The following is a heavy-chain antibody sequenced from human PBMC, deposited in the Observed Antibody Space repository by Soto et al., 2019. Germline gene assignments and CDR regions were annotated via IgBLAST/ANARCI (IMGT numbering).Heavy chain of an antibody. V-gene: IGHV3-33*01. J-gene: IGHJ4*02. Sequence: QVQLVESGGGVVQPGRSLRLSCAASGFTFSSYGMHWDRQAPGKGLEWVAVIWYDGSNKYYADSVKGRFTISRDNSKNTLYLQMNSLRAEDTAVYYCARDMYSSSWYVPIDYWGQGTLVTVSS. CDR3: ARDMYSSSWYVPIDY. CDR2: IWYDGSNK. D-gene: IGHD6-13*01. CDR1: GFTFSSYG.